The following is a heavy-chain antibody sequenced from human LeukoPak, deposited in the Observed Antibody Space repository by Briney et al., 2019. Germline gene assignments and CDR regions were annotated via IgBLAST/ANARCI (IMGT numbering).Heavy chain of an antibody. Sequence: GGSLRLSCAASGITFSSYSMHWVRQAPGKGLEWVAIISYDGSNKYYADSVKGRFTISRDNSKNTLYLQMNSLRGEDTAVYYCAKDRGHIVVVITDYWGQGTLFTVSS. D-gene: IGHD3-22*01. CDR3: AKDRGHIVVVITDY. J-gene: IGHJ4*02. CDR1: GITFSSYS. V-gene: IGHV3-30*04. CDR2: ISYDGSNK.